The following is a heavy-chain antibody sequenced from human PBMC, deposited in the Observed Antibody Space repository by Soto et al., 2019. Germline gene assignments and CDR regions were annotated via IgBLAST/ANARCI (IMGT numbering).Heavy chain of an antibody. V-gene: IGHV4-59*01. CDR3: ARDDTTGLFAF. CDR2: ISHTGRT. CDR1: TGSMRTYY. Sequence: KTSETLSLTCSVSTGSMRTYYWTWIRQSPGKGLEWIGQISHTGRTKYNPSLESRVTISVDTSRKQFSLKLTSVTAADTALYYCARDDTTGLFAFWGQGTLVTVSS. J-gene: IGHJ4*02. D-gene: IGHD4-17*01.